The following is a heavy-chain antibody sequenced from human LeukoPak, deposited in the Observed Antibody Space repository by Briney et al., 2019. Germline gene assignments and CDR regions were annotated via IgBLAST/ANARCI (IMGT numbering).Heavy chain of an antibody. CDR3: ASPGVEVAEIRN. V-gene: IGHV3-15*01. D-gene: IGHD6-19*01. Sequence: GGSLRLSCATSGITFINAWMTWVRQAPGKGLEWVGRIKSKAEGGTTDYAAPVKGRFIISRDDSKNTLYLQMSSLRAEDTAVYYCASPGVEVAEIRNWGQGTLVTVSS. J-gene: IGHJ4*02. CDR1: GITFINAW. CDR2: IKSKAEGGTT.